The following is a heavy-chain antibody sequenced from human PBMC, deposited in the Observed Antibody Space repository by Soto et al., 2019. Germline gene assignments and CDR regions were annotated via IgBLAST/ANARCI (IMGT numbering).Heavy chain of an antibody. CDR3: AKVRERGNTVISFFEY. D-gene: IGHD1-26*01. Sequence: GGSLTLSCAASGVYGMHCDCQATRKGLERVAVEAYDGSNKYYADTVKGRITISKDNSKNALYLQMNSLGAEDTAEYYCAKVRERGNTVISFFEYWGQGTLVTVSP. V-gene: IGHV3-30*18. J-gene: IGHJ4*02. CDR1: GVYG. CDR2: EAYDGSNK.